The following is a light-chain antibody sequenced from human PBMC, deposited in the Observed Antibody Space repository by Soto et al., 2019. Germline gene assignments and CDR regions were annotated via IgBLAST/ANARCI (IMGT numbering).Light chain of an antibody. CDR1: SSDVGGYGY. CDR2: DVD. CDR3: CSYAGRFTYV. J-gene: IGLJ1*01. V-gene: IGLV2-11*01. Sequence: QSVLTQPRSVSGSPGQSVSISCTGTSSDVGGYGYVSWYQQHPGKVPKLIIYDVDMRPSGVPDRFAGSKSGNTASLTISGLQADDEADYYCCSYAGRFTYVFGTGTKATVL.